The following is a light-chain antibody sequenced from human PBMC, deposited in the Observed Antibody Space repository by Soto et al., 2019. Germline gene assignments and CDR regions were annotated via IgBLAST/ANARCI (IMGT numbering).Light chain of an antibody. CDR2: AAS. CDR1: QGIGFY. CDR3: QKYDRAPFT. Sequence: IQLTQSPSSMSASVGDRVTISCRASQGIGFYLAWYQQKPGNAPKLLIYAASTLQSGVPARFSGSGSGTLFTLTINGLLPEDVATYYCQKYDRAPFTFGPGTKVDIK. J-gene: IGKJ3*01. V-gene: IGKV1-27*01.